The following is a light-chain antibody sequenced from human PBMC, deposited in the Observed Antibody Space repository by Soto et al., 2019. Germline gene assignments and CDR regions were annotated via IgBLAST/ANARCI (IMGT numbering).Light chain of an antibody. V-gene: IGLV2-8*01. CDR3: NSYAGSNNWV. CDR2: EVS. CDR1: SSDVGGYNY. Sequence: QSALTQPPSASGSLGQSVTISCTGTSSDVGGYNYVSWYQQHPGKAPKLMIYEVSKRPSGVPDRFPGSKSGNKASLTVSGLQAEDEADYYCNSYAGSNNWVFGGRTKLT. J-gene: IGLJ3*02.